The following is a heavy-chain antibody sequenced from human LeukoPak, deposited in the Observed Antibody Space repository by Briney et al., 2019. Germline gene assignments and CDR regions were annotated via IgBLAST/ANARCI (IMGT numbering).Heavy chain of an antibody. CDR1: GYTFTKYY. J-gene: IGHJ2*01. D-gene: IGHD6-19*01. Sequence: ASVKVSRKASGYTFTKYYIHWVRQAPGQGLKWMGVINPSGGSTSYAQKFRGRVTMTRDTSTSTVYMELSSLRSEDTAVYYCARSGSSGWYHFDLWGRGTLVTVSS. CDR3: ARSGSSGWYHFDL. CDR2: INPSGGST. V-gene: IGHV1-46*01.